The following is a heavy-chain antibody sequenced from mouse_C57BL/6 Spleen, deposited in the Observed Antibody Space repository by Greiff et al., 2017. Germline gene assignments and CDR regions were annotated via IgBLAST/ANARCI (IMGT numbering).Heavy chain of an antibody. CDR3: AGSRDYGSCLPGFAY. D-gene: IGHD1-1*01. Sequence: VQLLQSGAELVMPGASVKLSCKASGYTFTSYWMHWVNQRPGQGLEWIGEIDPSDSYTNYNQKLKGKSTLTVDKSSSTTDLQLSSLTSEDSAVDYCAGSRDYGSCLPGFAYWGQGTLVTVSA. J-gene: IGHJ3*01. CDR2: IDPSDSYT. V-gene: IGHV1-69*01. CDR1: GYTFTSYW.